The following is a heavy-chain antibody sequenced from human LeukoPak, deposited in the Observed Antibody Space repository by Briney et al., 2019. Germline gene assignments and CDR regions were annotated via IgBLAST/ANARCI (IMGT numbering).Heavy chain of an antibody. J-gene: IGHJ6*02. D-gene: IGHD6-13*01. V-gene: IGHV1-69*13. CDR1: GGTFSSYA. Sequence: SVKVSCKASGGTFSSYAISWVQQAPGQGLEWMGGIIPIFGTANYAQKFQGRVTITADESTSTAYMELSSLRSEDTAVYYCARVRIAAAGGMDVWGQGTTVTVSS. CDR3: ARVRIAAAGGMDV. CDR2: IIPIFGTA.